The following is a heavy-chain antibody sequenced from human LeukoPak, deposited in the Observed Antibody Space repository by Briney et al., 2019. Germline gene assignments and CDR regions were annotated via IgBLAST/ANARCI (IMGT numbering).Heavy chain of an antibody. J-gene: IGHJ4*02. D-gene: IGHD2-8*01. V-gene: IGHV3-72*01. CDR3: VRGRNGFDN. CDR1: GFIFSDHF. CDR2: STNRANSYRT. Sequence: GGSLRLSCEISGFIFSDHFMDWVRQAPGKGLEWVARSTNRANSYRTAYAASVQGRFTISRDDSKNSLYQQLNSLQTEDTALYYCVRGRNGFDNWGRGTLVTVSS.